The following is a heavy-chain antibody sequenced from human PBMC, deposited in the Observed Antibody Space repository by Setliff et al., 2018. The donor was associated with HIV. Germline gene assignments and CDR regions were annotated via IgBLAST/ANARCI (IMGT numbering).Heavy chain of an antibody. CDR2: INGDGSTT. Sequence: GGSLRLSCAASGFIFSSYWMYWVRQGPGKGLVWVSRINGDGSTTTYADSVKGRFTISRDNAKNTLYLQMNSLRADDTAVYYCASGQWLGSLGHHWGQGTQVTVSS. CDR1: GFIFSSYW. D-gene: IGHD6-19*01. J-gene: IGHJ5*02. CDR3: ASGQWLGSLGHH. V-gene: IGHV3-74*03.